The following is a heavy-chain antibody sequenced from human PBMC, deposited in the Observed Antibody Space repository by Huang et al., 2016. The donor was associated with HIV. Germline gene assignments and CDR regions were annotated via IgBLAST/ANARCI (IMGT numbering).Heavy chain of an antibody. CDR3: AKDRVAGTGHCFDP. V-gene: IGHV3-23*01. D-gene: IGHD6-19*01. Sequence: EVKLLESGGGLVQPGGSLRLSCAASGFRFSSYTMTWVRQAPGKGREWVSSIRGSDNTTFYADSVKGRFTISRDNSKNTLYLQMKSLRVDDTAVYYCAKDRVAGTGHCFDPWGQGTLVTVSS. CDR2: IRGSDNTT. CDR1: GFRFSSYT. J-gene: IGHJ5*02.